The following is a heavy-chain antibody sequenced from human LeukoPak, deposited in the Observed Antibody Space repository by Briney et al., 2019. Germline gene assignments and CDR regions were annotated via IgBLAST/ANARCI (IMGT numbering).Heavy chain of an antibody. CDR2: INSSGST. CDR1: GNSISSHY. Sequence: SETLSLTCTASGNSISSHYWSWIRQPPGKGPEWIGCINSSGSTNYHPSQETRVTISIDTSKNQFSLKLNSVTAADTAVYYCASGLKSIFGVAIHYYYMDVWGKGTTVTVSS. V-gene: IGHV4-59*11. D-gene: IGHD3-3*01. CDR3: ASGLKSIFGVAIHYYYMDV. J-gene: IGHJ6*03.